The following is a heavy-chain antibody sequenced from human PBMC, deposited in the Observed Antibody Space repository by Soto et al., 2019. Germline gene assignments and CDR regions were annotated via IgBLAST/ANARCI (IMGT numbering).Heavy chain of an antibody. Sequence: ASVKVSCKASGYTFTSYGISWVRQAPGQGLEWMGWISAYNGNTNYAQKLQGRVTMTTDTSTSTAYMELRSLRSDDTAVYYCARVVAARSTNAGLYYYYYMDVWGKGTTVTVSS. J-gene: IGHJ6*03. CDR1: GYTFTSYG. D-gene: IGHD6-6*01. CDR3: ARVVAARSTNAGLYYYYYMDV. V-gene: IGHV1-18*01. CDR2: ISAYNGNT.